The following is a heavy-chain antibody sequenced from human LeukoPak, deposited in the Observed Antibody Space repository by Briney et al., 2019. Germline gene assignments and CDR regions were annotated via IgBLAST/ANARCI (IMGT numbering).Heavy chain of an antibody. CDR1: GYTFTSYD. V-gene: IGHV1-8*01. J-gene: IGHJ6*03. CDR3: ARDRMAFGANYYYMDV. Sequence: ASVKVSCKASGYTFTSYDINWVRQATGQGLEWMGWMNPNSGNTGYAQKFQGRVTMTRNTSISTAYMELSSLRSEDTAVYYCARDRMAFGANYYYMDVWGKGTTVTVSS. D-gene: IGHD3-10*01. CDR2: MNPNSGNT.